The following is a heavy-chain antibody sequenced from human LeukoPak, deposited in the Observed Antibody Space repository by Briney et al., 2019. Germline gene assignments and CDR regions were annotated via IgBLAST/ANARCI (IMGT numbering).Heavy chain of an antibody. CDR1: GFSFTSYA. CDR2: IKQDGSEK. Sequence: GGSLRLSCAASGFSFTSYAMSWVRQAPGKGLEWVANIKQDGSEKYYVDSVKGRFTISRDNAKNSLYLQMNSLRAEDTAVYYCARVRSLPTNFWSGYYIYFDYWGQGTLVTVSS. D-gene: IGHD3-3*01. V-gene: IGHV3-7*01. CDR3: ARVRSLPTNFWSGYYIYFDY. J-gene: IGHJ4*02.